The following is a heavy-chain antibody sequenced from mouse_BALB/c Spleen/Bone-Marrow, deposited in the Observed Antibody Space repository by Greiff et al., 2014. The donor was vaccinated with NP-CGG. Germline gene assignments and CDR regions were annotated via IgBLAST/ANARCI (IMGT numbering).Heavy chain of an antibody. Sequence: VQLQQSGAELVKPGASVKLSCMASGYTFTNYYMYWVKQRPGQGPEWIGEINPSNGGPNFNEKFKSKATLTVDKSSSTAYMQLSSLTSEDSAVYYCTRARPGGFAYWGQGTLVTVSA. J-gene: IGHJ3*01. D-gene: IGHD4-1*01. CDR3: TRARPGGFAY. CDR2: INPSNGGP. CDR1: GYTFTNYY. V-gene: IGHV1S81*02.